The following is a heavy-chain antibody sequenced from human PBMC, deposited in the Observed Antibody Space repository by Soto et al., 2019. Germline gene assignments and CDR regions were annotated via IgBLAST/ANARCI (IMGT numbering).Heavy chain of an antibody. CDR3: VRDGTKTLRDWFDP. CDR2: IYATGTT. Sequence: SETLSLTCTVSGASISGFYWSWIRKSAGKGLEWIGRIYATGTTDYNPSLKSRVMMSVDTSKKQFSLKLMSVTAADTAVYYCVRDGTKTLRDWFDPWGQGISVTVSS. CDR1: GASISGFY. J-gene: IGHJ5*02. V-gene: IGHV4-4*07. D-gene: IGHD1-1*01.